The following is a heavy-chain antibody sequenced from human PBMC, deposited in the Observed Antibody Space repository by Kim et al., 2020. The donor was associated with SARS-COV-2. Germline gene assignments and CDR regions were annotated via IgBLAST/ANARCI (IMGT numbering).Heavy chain of an antibody. Sequence: YYADSVKGRFTISRDNSKNTLYLQMNSLRAEDTAVYYCAKELYDTDAFDIWGQGTMVTVSS. D-gene: IGHD3-22*01. V-gene: IGHV3-23*01. CDR3: AKELYDTDAFDI. J-gene: IGHJ3*02.